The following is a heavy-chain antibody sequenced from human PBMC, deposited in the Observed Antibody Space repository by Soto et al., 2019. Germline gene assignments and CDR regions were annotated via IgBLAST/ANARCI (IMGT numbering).Heavy chain of an antibody. CDR2: ISGSGGST. J-gene: IGHJ6*02. V-gene: IGHV3-23*01. D-gene: IGHD3-10*01. Sequence: GGSLRLSCAASGFTFSSYAMSWVRQAPGKGLEWVSAISGSGGSTYYADSVKGRFTISRDNSKNTLYLQMNSLRAEDTAVYYCAKTAGSGSYYSNYYYGMDVWGQGTTVTVSS. CDR1: GFTFSSYA. CDR3: AKTAGSGSYYSNYYYGMDV.